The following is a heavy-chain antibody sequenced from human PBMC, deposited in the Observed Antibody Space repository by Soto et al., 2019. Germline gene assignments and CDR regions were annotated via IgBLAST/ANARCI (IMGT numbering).Heavy chain of an antibody. CDR3: TTAAGGMWGADY. CDR2: VKSKSDGATT. Sequence: GGSLRLSCAASGFTFSNVWMSWVRQAPGKGLEWVGRVKSKSDGATTDYAAPVKGRFTVSRDDSQNTLSLQMDSLKIEDTAVYFCTTAAGGMWGADYWGQGTPVTVSA. D-gene: IGHD1-26*01. CDR1: GFTFSNVW. V-gene: IGHV3-15*01. J-gene: IGHJ4*02.